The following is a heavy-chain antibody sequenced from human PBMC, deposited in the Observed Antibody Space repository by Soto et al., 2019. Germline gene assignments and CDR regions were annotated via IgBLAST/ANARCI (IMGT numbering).Heavy chain of an antibody. D-gene: IGHD2-2*01. V-gene: IGHV1-18*01. CDR1: GNTFTNFG. Sequence: GASVKVSCKASGNTFTNFGVTWVRQAPGQGLEWMGWISAYTDDPNYAQKFQGRVTMTIDTSTSTAYVDLRSLTSDDTAVYYCARVIPGAEAWFDPWGQGTLVTVSS. CDR3: ARVIPGAEAWFDP. J-gene: IGHJ5*02. CDR2: ISAYTDDP.